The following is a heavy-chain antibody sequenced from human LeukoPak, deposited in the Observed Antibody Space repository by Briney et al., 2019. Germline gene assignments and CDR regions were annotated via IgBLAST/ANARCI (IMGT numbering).Heavy chain of an antibody. V-gene: IGHV4-39*01. CDR3: ARRLTEYCTKGVCYWFDY. CDR2: IYYSGST. Sequence: SETLSLNCTVSGGSISSSNYYWGWLRQPPGKGLEWIGSIYYSGSTYYNPSLKSRVTISVDTSKNQFSLKLRSVTAADTAVYYCARRLTEYCTKGVCYWFDYWGRGTLVTVS. CDR1: GGSISSSNYY. J-gene: IGHJ4*02. D-gene: IGHD2-8*01.